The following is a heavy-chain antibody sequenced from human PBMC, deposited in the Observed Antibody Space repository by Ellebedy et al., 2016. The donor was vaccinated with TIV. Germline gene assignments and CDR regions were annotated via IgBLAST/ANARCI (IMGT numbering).Heavy chain of an antibody. CDR3: ARHTRYSYGSERFDP. J-gene: IGHJ5*02. Sequence: SETLSLXXTVFGGSISSSNYYWAWIRQPPGKGLEWIGSIYYSGSTYYDPSLKSRLTISVDTSKDQVSLKLNSVTAADTAVYYCARHTRYSYGSERFDPWGQGSLVTVSS. D-gene: IGHD5-18*01. V-gene: IGHV4-39*01. CDR1: GGSISSSNYY. CDR2: IYYSGST.